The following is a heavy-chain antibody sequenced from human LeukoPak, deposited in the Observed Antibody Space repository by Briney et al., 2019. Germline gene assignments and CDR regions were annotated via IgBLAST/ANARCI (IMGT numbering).Heavy chain of an antibody. CDR1: GGSFSGYY. Sequence: SETLSLTCAVYGGSFSGYYWSWIRQPPGKGLEWIGEINHSGSTNYNPSLKSRVTTSVDTSKNQFSLKLSSVTAADTAVYYCARDIVLKGAFGYWGQGTLVTVSS. D-gene: IGHD2-8*01. V-gene: IGHV4-34*01. CDR3: ARDIVLKGAFGY. J-gene: IGHJ4*02. CDR2: INHSGST.